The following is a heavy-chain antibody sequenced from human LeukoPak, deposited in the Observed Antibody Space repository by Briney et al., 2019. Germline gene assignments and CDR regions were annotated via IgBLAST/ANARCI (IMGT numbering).Heavy chain of an antibody. D-gene: IGHD1-26*01. Sequence: SETLSLTCTASGGSISSSSYYWGWIRQPPGKGLEWIGSIYYSGSTYYNPSLKSRVTISVDTSKNQFSLKLSSVTAADTAVYYCARGQVRATWSDYWGQGTLVTVSS. CDR2: IYYSGST. CDR3: ARGQVRATWSDY. V-gene: IGHV4-39*07. J-gene: IGHJ4*02. CDR1: GGSISSSSYY.